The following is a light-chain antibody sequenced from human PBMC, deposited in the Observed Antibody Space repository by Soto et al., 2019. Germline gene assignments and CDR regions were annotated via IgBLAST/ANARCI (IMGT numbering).Light chain of an antibody. CDR3: CSYAGSDYV. J-gene: IGLJ1*01. V-gene: IGLV2-11*01. CDR1: SSDVGGYNY. CDR2: DVS. Sequence: QSALTQPRSVSGSPGQSVTISCTGTSSDVGGYNYVSWYQQHPGKAPKLMIYDVSKRPSGVPDRVSGSKSGNTASLTISGLHAEDEADYYCCSYAGSDYVFGTGTKLTVL.